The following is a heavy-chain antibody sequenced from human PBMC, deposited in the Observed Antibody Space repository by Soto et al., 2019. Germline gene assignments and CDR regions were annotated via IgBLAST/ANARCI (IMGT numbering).Heavy chain of an antibody. CDR1: GSTFSSYA. J-gene: IGHJ4*02. V-gene: IGHV3-23*01. CDR3: AKGDCSGGRCYRGFDY. D-gene: IGHD2-15*01. Sequence: PGGSLRLSCAASGSTFSSYAMSWVRQAPGKGLEWVSGVSASGSITPYADSAKGRFTISRDNAKNTVFLQMSSLRAEDTAVYFCAKGDCSGGRCYRGFDYWGQGTLVTVSS. CDR2: VSASGSIT.